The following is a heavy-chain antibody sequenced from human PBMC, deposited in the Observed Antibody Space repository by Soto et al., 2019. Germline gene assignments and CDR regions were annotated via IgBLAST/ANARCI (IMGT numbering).Heavy chain of an antibody. CDR2: ISYDGSNK. J-gene: IGHJ4*02. V-gene: IGHV3-30-3*01. CDR1: GFTFSSYA. Sequence: PGGSLRLSCAASGFTFSSYAVHWVRQTPGKGLEWVAVISYDGSNKYYADSVKGRFTISRDNSKNTLYLQMNSLRAEDTAVYYCARDGTMIVVVIRGLPDYWGQGTLVTVSS. D-gene: IGHD3-22*01. CDR3: ARDGTMIVVVIRGLPDY.